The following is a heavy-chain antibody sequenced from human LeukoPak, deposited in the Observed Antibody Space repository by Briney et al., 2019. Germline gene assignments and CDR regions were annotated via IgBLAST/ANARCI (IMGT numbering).Heavy chain of an antibody. V-gene: IGHV3-11*01. CDR1: GFTFSDYY. CDR3: EKAQPTYYYDSSGYLSSHYYYMDV. J-gene: IGHJ6*03. D-gene: IGHD3-22*01. Sequence: GGSLRLSCAASGFTFSDYYMSWIRQAPGKGLEWVSYISSSGSTIYYADSVKGRFTISRGNAKNSLYLQMNSLRAEDTAVYYCEKAQPTYYYDSSGYLSSHYYYMDVWGKGTTVTVSS. CDR2: ISSSGSTI.